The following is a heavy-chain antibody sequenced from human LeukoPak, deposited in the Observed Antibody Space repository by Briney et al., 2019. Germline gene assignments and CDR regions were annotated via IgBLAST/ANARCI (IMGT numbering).Heavy chain of an antibody. CDR1: GFTFSSYS. Sequence: GGSLRLSCAASGFTFSSYSMNWARQAPGKGLEWVSYISSSSSTIYYADSVKGRFTISRDNAKNSLYLQMNSLRDEDTAVYYCARDLGCSGGSCYSGAFDIWGQGTMVTVSS. CDR3: ARDLGCSGGSCYSGAFDI. V-gene: IGHV3-48*02. CDR2: ISSSSSTI. D-gene: IGHD2-15*01. J-gene: IGHJ3*02.